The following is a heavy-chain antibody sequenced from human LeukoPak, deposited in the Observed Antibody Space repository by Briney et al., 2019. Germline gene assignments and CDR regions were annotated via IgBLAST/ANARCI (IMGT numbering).Heavy chain of an antibody. V-gene: IGHV1-18*01. Sequence: ASVKVSCKAFGYTFTNYGISWVRQAPGQGLEWMGWISGYNGNTNYAQKLQGRVTMTRDMSTTTDYMEMSSLRSEDTAVYYCARDNSVGDIAWWFDPWGQGTLVTVSS. CDR2: ISGYNGNT. J-gene: IGHJ5*02. CDR3: ARDNSVGDIAWWFDP. D-gene: IGHD3-16*02. CDR1: GYTFTNYG.